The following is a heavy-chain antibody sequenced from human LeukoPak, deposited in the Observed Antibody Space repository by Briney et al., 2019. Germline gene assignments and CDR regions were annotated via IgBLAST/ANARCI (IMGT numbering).Heavy chain of an antibody. CDR1: GFTFSSYS. Sequence: GGSLRLSCAASGFTFSSYSMNWVRQAPGKGLEWVSSISSSSSYIYYADSVKGRFTISRDNAKNSLYLQMNSLRAEDTAVYYCARVIVVVPAAIEPGYMDVWGKGTTVTVSS. V-gene: IGHV3-21*01. D-gene: IGHD2-2*01. J-gene: IGHJ6*03. CDR2: ISSSSSYI. CDR3: ARVIVVVPAAIEPGYMDV.